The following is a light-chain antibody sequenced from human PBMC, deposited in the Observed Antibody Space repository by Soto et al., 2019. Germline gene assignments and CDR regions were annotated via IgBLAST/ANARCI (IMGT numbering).Light chain of an antibody. CDR1: SSNIGAGHD. J-gene: IGLJ2*01. Sequence: QSVLTQPPSVSGAPGQRVTISCTGSSSNIGAGHDVHWYQQLPGTAPKLLISRNIDRPSGVPDRFSGSKSGTSASLAIAGLQAEDEADYYCQSYDSSLSTVLFGGGTKLTVL. V-gene: IGLV1-40*01. CDR3: QSYDSSLSTVL. CDR2: RNI.